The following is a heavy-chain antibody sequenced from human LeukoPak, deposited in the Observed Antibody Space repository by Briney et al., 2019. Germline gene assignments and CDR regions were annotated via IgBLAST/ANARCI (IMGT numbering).Heavy chain of an antibody. Sequence: SETLSLTCAVYGGSFSGYYWSWIRQPPGKGLEWIGEINHSGSTNYNPSLKSRVTISVDTSKNQFSLKLSSVTAADTAVYYCASLGQYFDLWGRGTLVTVSS. V-gene: IGHV4-34*01. J-gene: IGHJ2*01. CDR2: INHSGST. CDR1: GGSFSGYY. D-gene: IGHD3-16*01. CDR3: ASLGQYFDL.